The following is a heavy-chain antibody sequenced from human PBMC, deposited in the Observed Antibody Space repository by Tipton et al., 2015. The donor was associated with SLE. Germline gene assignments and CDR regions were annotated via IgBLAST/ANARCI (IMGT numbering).Heavy chain of an antibody. J-gene: IGHJ3*02. CDR3: AREGRLGVDAFDI. Sequence: SLRLSCAASGFTFSSYEINWVRQAPGKGLEWVSYISSSGSTIYYADSVKGRFTISRDNAKNSLYLQMNSLGAEDTAVYYCAREGRLGVDAFDIWGQGKMVTVSS. CDR2: ISSSGSTI. V-gene: IGHV3-48*03. D-gene: IGHD3-10*01. CDR1: GFTFSSYE.